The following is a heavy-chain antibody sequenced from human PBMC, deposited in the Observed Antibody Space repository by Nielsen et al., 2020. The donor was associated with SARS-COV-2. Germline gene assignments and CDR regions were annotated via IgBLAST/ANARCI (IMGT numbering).Heavy chain of an antibody. D-gene: IGHD6-13*01. V-gene: IGHV3-53*01. J-gene: IGHJ4*02. Sequence: GESLKISCSASGFTVSSNYMSWVRQAPGKGLEWVSIIYSGDNTYSADSVKGRFTIPRGNSKNTLYLQMNSLRAEDTAVYYCAIAGSSWYVDYWGQGTLVTVSS. CDR2: IYSGDNT. CDR1: GFTVSSNY. CDR3: AIAGSSWYVDY.